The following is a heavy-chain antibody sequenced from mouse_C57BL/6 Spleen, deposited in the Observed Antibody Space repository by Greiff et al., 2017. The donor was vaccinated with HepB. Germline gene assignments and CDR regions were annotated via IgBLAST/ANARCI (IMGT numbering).Heavy chain of an antibody. J-gene: IGHJ4*01. CDR3: TRRDFYYAMDY. V-gene: IGHV5-9-1*02. D-gene: IGHD2-4*01. Sequence: EVHLVESGEGLVKPGGSLKLSCAASGFTFSSYAMSWVRQTPEKRLEWVAYISSGGDYIYYADTVKGRFTISRDNARNTLYLQMSSLKSEDTAMYYCTRRDFYYAMDYWGQGTSVTVSS. CDR1: GFTFSSYA. CDR2: ISSGGDYI.